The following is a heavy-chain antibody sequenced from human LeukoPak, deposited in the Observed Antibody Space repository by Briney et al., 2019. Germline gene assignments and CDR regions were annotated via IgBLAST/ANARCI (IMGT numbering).Heavy chain of an antibody. J-gene: IGHJ3*02. V-gene: IGHV4-4*07. CDR1: GGPLSGYC. CDR2: IYTSGST. Sequence: PSETLSLTCTVSGGPLSGYCWTWIRQPAGKGLEWIGRIYTSGSTNYNPSLKSRVTISVDTSKNQFSLKLSSVTAADTAVYYCARSIDYDFWSGYYGAFDIWGQGTMVTVSS. D-gene: IGHD3-3*01. CDR3: ARSIDYDFWSGYYGAFDI.